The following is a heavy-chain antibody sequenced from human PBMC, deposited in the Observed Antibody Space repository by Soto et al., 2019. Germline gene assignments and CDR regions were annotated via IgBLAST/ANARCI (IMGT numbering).Heavy chain of an antibody. CDR3: ARYTYTSRYSYYGMDV. V-gene: IGHV3-49*03. CDR2: VRNIAYGETT. D-gene: IGHD6-13*01. CDR1: GFSFVDYA. J-gene: IGHJ6*02. Sequence: PGGFLRLSCTTSGFSFVDYAMSWFRLAPGKGLEWVGIVRNIAYGETTEYATSVRGRFIVSRDNSKSIAYLQMNSLTSEDTAVYYCARYTYTSRYSYYGMDVWGQGTTVTVSS.